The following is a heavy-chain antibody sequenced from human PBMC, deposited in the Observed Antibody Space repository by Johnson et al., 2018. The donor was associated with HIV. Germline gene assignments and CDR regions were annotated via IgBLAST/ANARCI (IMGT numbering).Heavy chain of an antibody. D-gene: IGHD3-10*01. Sequence: VQLVESGGGLVQPGGSLRLSCAASGFTFSSYAMNWVRQAPVKGLEWVSAISGRGGSTYYADSVKDRFTISRDTSKNTLCLHMNSLRAEDTAVYYCTTGTMVQGETDMWGQGTMVTVSS. V-gene: IGHV3-23*04. CDR2: ISGRGGST. CDR1: GFTFSSYA. J-gene: IGHJ3*02. CDR3: TTGTMVQGETDM.